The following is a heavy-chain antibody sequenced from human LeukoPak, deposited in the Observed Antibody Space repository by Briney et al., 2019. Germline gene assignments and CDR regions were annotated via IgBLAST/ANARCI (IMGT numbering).Heavy chain of an antibody. CDR1: GYTFTSYG. CDR3: ARATTPYYDSSL. Sequence: ASVKVSCKASGYTFTSYGISWVRQAPGQGLEWMGWISAYNGNANYAQRLQGRVTMTTDTSTSTAYMELRSLRFDDTAVYYCARATTPYYDSSLWGQGTLVTVSS. CDR2: ISAYNGNA. J-gene: IGHJ4*02. V-gene: IGHV1-18*01. D-gene: IGHD3-22*01.